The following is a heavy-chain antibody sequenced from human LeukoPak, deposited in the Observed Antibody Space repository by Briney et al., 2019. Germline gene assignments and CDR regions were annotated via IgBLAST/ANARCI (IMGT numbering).Heavy chain of an antibody. CDR1: GYTFTSYW. J-gene: IGHJ4*02. Sequence: GESLKISCTGYTFTSYWIGWVRQMPGKGLEWMGFIYPGDSDTRYSPSFQGQVTISADKSISTAYLHWSSLKASDTAMYYCTRSGYYFDFWGLGTLVTVSS. CDR3: TRSGYYFDF. CDR2: IYPGDSDT. V-gene: IGHV5-51*01.